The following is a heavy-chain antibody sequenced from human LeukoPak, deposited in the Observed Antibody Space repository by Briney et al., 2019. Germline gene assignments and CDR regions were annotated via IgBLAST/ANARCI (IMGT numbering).Heavy chain of an antibody. CDR3: ARGVREAAENDY. J-gene: IGHJ4*02. D-gene: IGHD5-24*01. CDR1: GYTLTELS. Sequence: ASVKVSCKVSGYTLTELSMHWVRQAPGKGLEWMGGFDPEDGETIYAQKFQGRVTMTEDTSTDTAYMELSSLRSEDTAVYYCARGVREAAENDYWGQGTLVTVSS. V-gene: IGHV1-24*01. CDR2: FDPEDGET.